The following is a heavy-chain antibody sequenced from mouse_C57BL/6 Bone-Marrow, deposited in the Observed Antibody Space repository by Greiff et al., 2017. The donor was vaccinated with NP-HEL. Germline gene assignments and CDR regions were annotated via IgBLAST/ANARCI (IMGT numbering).Heavy chain of an antibody. CDR2: IDPSDSYT. J-gene: IGHJ2*01. CDR1: GYTFTSYW. Sequence: QVQLQQPGAELVMPGALVKLSCKASGYTFTSYWMHWVKQRPGQGLEWIGEIDPSDSYTNYNQKFKGKSTLTVDKSSSTAYMQLSSLTSEDSAVYYCARSPYDYNFDYWGQGTTLTVSS. D-gene: IGHD2-4*01. CDR3: ARSPYDYNFDY. V-gene: IGHV1-69*01.